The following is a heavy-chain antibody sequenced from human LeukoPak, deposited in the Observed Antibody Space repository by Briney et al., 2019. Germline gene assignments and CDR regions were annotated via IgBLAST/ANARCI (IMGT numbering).Heavy chain of an antibody. D-gene: IGHD3-22*01. J-gene: IGHJ4*02. CDR2: ISDSGGTA. CDR3: AKRGVVIRVILVGFHKQAYYFES. V-gene: IGHV3-23*01. CDR1: GITLSNYG. Sequence: GGSLRLSCVVSGITLSNYGMSWVRQAPGKGLEWVAGISDSGGTANYADSVKGRFTVSRDNPKNTLYLQMNSLRAEDTAVYFCAKRGVVIRVILVGFHKQAYYFESWGQGVLVTVSS.